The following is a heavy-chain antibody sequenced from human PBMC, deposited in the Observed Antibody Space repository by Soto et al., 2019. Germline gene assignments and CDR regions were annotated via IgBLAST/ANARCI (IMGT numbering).Heavy chain of an antibody. D-gene: IGHD6-19*01. J-gene: IGHJ4*02. CDR1: GFTFSTYT. Sequence: EVQVLESGGGLVQPGESLRLSCAASGFTFSTYTMTWVRQAPGKGRAWVSTMSGNGDRTYHADSVQGRFTISRDNSKNTLFLQMNSVRAEDTAIYYCAKERFASTVADVFDYWGQGTLVTVSS. V-gene: IGHV3-23*01. CDR2: MSGNGDRT. CDR3: AKERFASTVADVFDY.